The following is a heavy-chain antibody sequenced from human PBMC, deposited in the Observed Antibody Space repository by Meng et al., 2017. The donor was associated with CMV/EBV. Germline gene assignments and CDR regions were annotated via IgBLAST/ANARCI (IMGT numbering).Heavy chain of an antibody. CDR3: AKAAARSWFDP. CDR1: GFTFDDYA. Sequence: GGSLRLSFAASGFTFDDYAMHWVRQAPGKGLEWVSGISWNSGSIGYADSVKGRFTISRDNAKNSLYLQMNSLRAEDTALYYCAKAAARSWFDPWGQGTLVTVSS. CDR2: ISWNSGSI. J-gene: IGHJ5*02. V-gene: IGHV3-9*01. D-gene: IGHD6-6*01.